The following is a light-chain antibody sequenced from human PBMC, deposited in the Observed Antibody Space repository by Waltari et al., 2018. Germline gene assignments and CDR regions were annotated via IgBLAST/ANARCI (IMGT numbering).Light chain of an antibody. CDR3: QQYNSYSIT. V-gene: IGKV1-5*03. CDR1: QTISSW. J-gene: IGKJ5*01. CDR2: RAS. Sequence: DIQMTQSPSTLSASVGDRVTITCRASQTISSWLAWYQQQPGKAPRLLIYRASTLESGVPSRFSGSGSGTEFTLTISSLQPDDFATYYCQQYNSYSITFGQVTRLEIK.